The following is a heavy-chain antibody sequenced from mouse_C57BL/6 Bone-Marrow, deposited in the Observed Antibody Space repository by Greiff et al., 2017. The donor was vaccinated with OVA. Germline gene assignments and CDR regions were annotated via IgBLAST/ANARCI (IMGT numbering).Heavy chain of an antibody. V-gene: IGHV1-82*01. Sequence: QVQLQQSGPELVKPGASVKISCKASGYAFSSSWMNWVKQRPGKGLEWIGRIYPGDGDTNYNGKFKGKATLTADKSSSTAYMQLSSLTSEDSAVYFCARYYYGSSWAMDYWGQGTSVTVSS. D-gene: IGHD1-1*01. J-gene: IGHJ4*01. CDR1: GYAFSSSW. CDR3: ARYYYGSSWAMDY. CDR2: IYPGDGDT.